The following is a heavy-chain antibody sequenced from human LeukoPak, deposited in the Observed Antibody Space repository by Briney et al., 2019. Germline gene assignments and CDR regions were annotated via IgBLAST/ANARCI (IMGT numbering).Heavy chain of an antibody. D-gene: IGHD3-10*01. CDR3: AKGQFSGYEYHYDMDV. CDR2: ISGSGTYT. J-gene: IGHJ6*02. CDR1: GFTFDSYA. Sequence: GGSLRLSCAASGFTFDSYAMSWVRQAPGKGLEWVSGISGSGTYTYYADSVKGRFTISRDNSKNTLYLQMNCLRAEDTAIYYCAKGQFSGYEYHYDMDVWGQGTMVTVSS. V-gene: IGHV3-23*01.